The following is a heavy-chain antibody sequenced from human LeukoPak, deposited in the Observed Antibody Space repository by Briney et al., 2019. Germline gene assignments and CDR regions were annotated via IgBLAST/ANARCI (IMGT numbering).Heavy chain of an antibody. CDR1: GFTFDDYA. J-gene: IGHJ6*02. Sequence: PGGSLRLSCAASGFTFDDYAMHWVRQAPGKGLEWVSGICWDSGSIGYADSVKGRFTISRDNSKNTLNLQMNSLRAEDTAVYYCAKDRYCSSTSCYTFGYYYYGMDVWGQGTTVTVSS. D-gene: IGHD2-2*02. CDR2: ICWDSGSI. V-gene: IGHV3-9*01. CDR3: AKDRYCSSTSCYTFGYYYYGMDV.